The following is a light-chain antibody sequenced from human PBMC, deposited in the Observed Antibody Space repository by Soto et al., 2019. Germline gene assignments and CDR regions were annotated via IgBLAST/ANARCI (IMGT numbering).Light chain of an antibody. J-gene: IGKJ5*01. V-gene: IGKV1-9*01. CDR3: QQYHNWLIT. CDR1: QGVSSY. Sequence: IQLTQSPSSLSASEGDRVTITCRASQGVSSYFSWYHQKPGKAPNLLIYAVSTLQSGVPSRFSGSGSGTEFTLTISSLQSEDFAVYYCQQYHNWLITFGQGTRLEIK. CDR2: AVS.